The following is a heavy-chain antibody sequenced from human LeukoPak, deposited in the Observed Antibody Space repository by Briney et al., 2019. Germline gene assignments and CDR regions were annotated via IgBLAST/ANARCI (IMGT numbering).Heavy chain of an antibody. D-gene: IGHD2-2*01. CDR1: GFTFDQYG. J-gene: IGHJ4*02. CDR2: INWNGGST. Sequence: GGSLRLSCAASGFTFDQYGMSWVSQAPGKWLEWVSGINWNGGSTGYADSVKGRFTISRDNAKNSLYLQMNSLRAEDTAVYYCARRYCTSTTCDAFDYWGQGTLVTVSS. CDR3: ARRYCTSTTCDAFDY. V-gene: IGHV3-20*04.